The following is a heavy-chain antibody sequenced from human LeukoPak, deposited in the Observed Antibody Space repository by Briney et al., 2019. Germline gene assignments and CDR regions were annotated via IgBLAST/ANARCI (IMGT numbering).Heavy chain of an antibody. CDR2: IHYSGST. J-gene: IGHJ6*02. CDR3: AKFGLYYNMDV. CDR1: VGSISGFY. Sequence: SETLSLTCAVSVGSISGFYWTGIRQPPGKGLEFIGQIHYSGSTDYKPSLQSRITMSVDTSKNQFFLSLNSVTAADTAVYYCAKFGLYYNMDVWGQGTTVTVSS. V-gene: IGHV4-59*03. D-gene: IGHD3-16*01.